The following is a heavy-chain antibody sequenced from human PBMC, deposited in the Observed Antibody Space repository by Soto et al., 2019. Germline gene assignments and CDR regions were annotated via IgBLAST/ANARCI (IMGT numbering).Heavy chain of an antibody. J-gene: IGHJ6*03. D-gene: IGHD2-2*01. V-gene: IGHV1-46*01. CDR3: ASLTTVVVPAAIDYYYYMDV. Sequence: ASVKVSCKASGYTFTSYYMHWVRQAPGQGLEWMGIINPSGGSTSYAQKFQGRVTMTRDTSTSTVYMELSSLRSEDTAVYYCASLTTVVVPAAIDYYYYMDVWGKGTTVTVSS. CDR2: INPSGGST. CDR1: GYTFTSYY.